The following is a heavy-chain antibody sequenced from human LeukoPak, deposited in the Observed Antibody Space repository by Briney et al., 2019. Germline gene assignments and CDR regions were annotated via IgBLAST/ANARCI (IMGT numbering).Heavy chain of an antibody. CDR2: IKQDGSEK. CDR3: ARVRYSSGWGFYGMDV. V-gene: IGHV3-7*01. CDR1: GFTFSSYW. J-gene: IGHJ6*02. Sequence: GGSLRLSCAASGFTFSSYWMSWVRQAPGKGLEWVANIKQDGSEKYYVDSVKGRFTIYRDNAKKSMYLQMNSLRAEDTAVYYCARVRYSSGWGFYGMDVWGQGTTVAVSS. D-gene: IGHD6-25*01.